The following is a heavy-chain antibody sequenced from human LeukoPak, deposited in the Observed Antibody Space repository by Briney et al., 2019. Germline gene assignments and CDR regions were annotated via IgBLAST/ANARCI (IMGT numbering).Heavy chain of an antibody. Sequence: GAPVKVSCKASGYTFTSYYMHWVRQAPGQGLEWMGIINPSGGSTSYAQKFQGRVTMTRDTSTSTVYMELSSLRSEDTAVYYCARVQYDTLFREGINAFDIWGQGTMVTVSS. D-gene: IGHD3-9*01. CDR3: ARVQYDTLFREGINAFDI. J-gene: IGHJ3*02. CDR1: GYTFTSYY. V-gene: IGHV1-46*01. CDR2: INPSGGST.